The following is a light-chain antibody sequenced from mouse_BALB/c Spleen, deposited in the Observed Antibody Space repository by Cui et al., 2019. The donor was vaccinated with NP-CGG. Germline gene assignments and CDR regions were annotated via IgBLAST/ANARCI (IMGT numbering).Light chain of an antibody. CDR1: IGAVTTSNY. J-gene: IGLJ1*01. CDR2: GTN. CDR3: ALWYSNHWV. V-gene: IGLV1*01. Sequence: QAVVTQESALTTSPGETVTLTCRSSIGAVTTSNYANWVQDKPDHLFTGLIGGTNNRAPGVPARFSGFLIGDKAALTITGAQTEDEAIYFCALWYSNHWVFGGGTKLTVL.